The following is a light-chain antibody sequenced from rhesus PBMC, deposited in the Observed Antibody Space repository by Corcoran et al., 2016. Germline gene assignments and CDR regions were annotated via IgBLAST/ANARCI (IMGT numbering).Light chain of an antibody. CDR1: QSISSW. V-gene: IGKV1-22*01. CDR2: KAS. Sequence: DIKMTQSPSSLSASVGDTVTITCRASQSISSWLAWYQHKPGKVPNLMNYKASRLQIGVPSRFRGSGSGTDFTLTISSLQSEDFATYYCQQYSSSPFTFGPGTKLDIK. CDR3: QQYSSSPFT. J-gene: IGKJ3*01.